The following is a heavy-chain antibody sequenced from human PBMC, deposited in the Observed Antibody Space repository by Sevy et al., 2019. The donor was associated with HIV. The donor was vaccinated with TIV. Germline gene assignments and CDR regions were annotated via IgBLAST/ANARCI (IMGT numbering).Heavy chain of an antibody. J-gene: IGHJ5*02. CDR2: INPSGGST. Sequence: ASVKVSCKASGYTFTSYYMHWVRQAPGQGLEWMGIINPSGGSTSYAQKFQGRVTMTRETSTSTVYMELSSLRSEDTAVYYCAREGTDYSKYNWFDPWGQGTLVTVS. CDR1: GYTFTSYY. V-gene: IGHV1-46*01. D-gene: IGHD4-4*01. CDR3: AREGTDYSKYNWFDP.